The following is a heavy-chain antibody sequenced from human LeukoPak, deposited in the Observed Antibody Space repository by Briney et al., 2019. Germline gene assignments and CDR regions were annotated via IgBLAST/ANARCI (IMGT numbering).Heavy chain of an antibody. Sequence: GGSLRLSCAASGFTFSSHAMSWVRQAPGKGLEWVSVISAGGSTYYADSVKGRFTISRDNSKNTLYLQMNSLRAGDTAVYYCAKDRDSSSWYDYFDYWGQGTLVTVSS. J-gene: IGHJ4*02. CDR1: GFTFSSHA. CDR3: AKDRDSSSWYDYFDY. V-gene: IGHV3-23*01. CDR2: ISAGGST. D-gene: IGHD6-13*01.